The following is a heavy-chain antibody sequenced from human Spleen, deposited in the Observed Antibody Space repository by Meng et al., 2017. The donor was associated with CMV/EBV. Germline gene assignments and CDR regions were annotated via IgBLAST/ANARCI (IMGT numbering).Heavy chain of an antibody. CDR1: SYNLVNYG. Sequence: ASVKVSCKASSYNLVNYGFSWVRQAPGQGLEWMGWISGYNGNTKYPQKFQGRVTMNIDTSTTTAYMELRSLRSDDTAVYYCARDLAVLVYLEWRNYYYYGMEVWGQGTTVTVSS. J-gene: IGHJ6*02. D-gene: IGHD3-3*02. V-gene: IGHV1-18*01. CDR3: ARDLAVLVYLEWRNYYYYGMEV. CDR2: ISGYNGNT.